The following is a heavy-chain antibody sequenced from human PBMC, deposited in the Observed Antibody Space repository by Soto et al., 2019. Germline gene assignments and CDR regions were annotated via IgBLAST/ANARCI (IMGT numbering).Heavy chain of an antibody. CDR3: ARAQDPRGGIVLVPAAISMDV. J-gene: IGHJ6*02. CDR2: ISAYNGNT. CDR1: GYTFTSYG. V-gene: IGHV1-18*01. Sequence: ASVKVSCKASGYTFTSYGISWVRQAPGQGLEWMGWISAYNGNTYHAQKLQGRVTMTTDTSTSTAYMELRSLRSDDTAVYYCARAQDPRGGIVLVPAAISMDVWGQGTTVTVSS. D-gene: IGHD2-2*01.